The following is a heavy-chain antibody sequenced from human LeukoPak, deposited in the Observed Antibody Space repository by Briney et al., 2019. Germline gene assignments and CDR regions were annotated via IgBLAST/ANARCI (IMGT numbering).Heavy chain of an antibody. CDR2: IYYSGST. V-gene: IGHV4-61*08. CDR1: GGSISSGGYY. J-gene: IGHJ4*02. Sequence: PSETLSLTCTVSGGSISSGGYYWSWIRQPPGKGLEWIGYIYYSGSTNYNPSLKSRVTISVDTSKNQFSLKLSSVTAADTAVYYCARDVGGWYDYWGQGTLVTVSS. CDR3: ARDVGGWYDY. D-gene: IGHD6-19*01.